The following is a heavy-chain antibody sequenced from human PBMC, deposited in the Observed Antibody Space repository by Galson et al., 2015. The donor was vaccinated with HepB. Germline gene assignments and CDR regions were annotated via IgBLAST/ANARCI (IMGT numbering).Heavy chain of an antibody. CDR1: GFTFSDYT. CDR3: ARVGKLGYCSSTSCYIGHMDV. D-gene: IGHD2-2*02. CDR2: ISSSSSYR. J-gene: IGHJ6*03. Sequence: SLRLSCAASGFTFSDYTMNWVRQAPGKGLEWVSSISSSSSYRYYADSMKGRFTISRDNAKNSVYLQMNSLRGEDTAVYYCARVGKLGYCSSTSCYIGHMDVWGKGTTVTVS. V-gene: IGHV3-21*01.